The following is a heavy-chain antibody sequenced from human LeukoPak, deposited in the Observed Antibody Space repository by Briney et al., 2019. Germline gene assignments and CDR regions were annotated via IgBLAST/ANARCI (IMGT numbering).Heavy chain of an antibody. V-gene: IGHV4-59*01. CDR2: IHYSGTT. J-gene: IGHJ4*02. CDR3: ARVGDWNDLVY. CDR1: GGPISTYY. Sequence: SETLSLTRTVSGGPISTYYWSWIRQSPGKGLEWIGYIHYSGTTNYNPSLKSRVTMLLDTSKNQFSLRLTSVTAADTTVYYCARVGDWNDLVYWGQGIRVTVSS. D-gene: IGHD1-1*01.